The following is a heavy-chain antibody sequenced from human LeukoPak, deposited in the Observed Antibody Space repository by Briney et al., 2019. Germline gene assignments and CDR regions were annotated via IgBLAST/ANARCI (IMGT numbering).Heavy chain of an antibody. CDR2: INPNSGGT. CDR1: GYTFTGYY. V-gene: IGHV1-2*02. Sequence: ASVKVSCKASGYTFTGYYMHWVRQAPGQGLEWMGWINPNSGGTNYAQKFQGRVTMTRDTSTSTAYMELRSLRSDDTAVYYCARDGVAGPIDYWGQGTLVTVSS. CDR3: ARDGVAGPIDY. J-gene: IGHJ4*02. D-gene: IGHD6-19*01.